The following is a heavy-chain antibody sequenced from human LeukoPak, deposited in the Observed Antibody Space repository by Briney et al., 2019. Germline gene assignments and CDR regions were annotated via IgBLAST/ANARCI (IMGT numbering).Heavy chain of an antibody. J-gene: IGHJ5*02. Sequence: PSETLSLTCAVYGGSFSGYYWSWLRQPPGKGLEWIGYIYYSGSTYYNPSLKSRVTISVDTSKNQFSLKLSSVTAADTAVYYCARSEYYDFWSGSPTGYNWFDPWGQGTLVTVSS. V-gene: IGHV4-30-4*08. D-gene: IGHD3-3*01. CDR3: ARSEYYDFWSGSPTGYNWFDP. CDR2: IYYSGST. CDR1: GGSFSGYY.